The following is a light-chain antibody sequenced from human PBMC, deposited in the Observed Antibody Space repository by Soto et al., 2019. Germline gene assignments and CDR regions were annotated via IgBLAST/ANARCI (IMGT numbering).Light chain of an antibody. CDR1: QSTTTH. J-gene: IGKJ1*01. Sequence: IVMTQSPGTLSLSAGDRATLSCRASQSTTTHLAWYQQRPGQAPRLLIYHSSTRATGVPTRFSGSGSGTDFTLTINSLQSEDIAVYYCQQYNTWHRTFGQGTKVDI. CDR3: QQYNTWHRT. V-gene: IGKV3-15*01. CDR2: HSS.